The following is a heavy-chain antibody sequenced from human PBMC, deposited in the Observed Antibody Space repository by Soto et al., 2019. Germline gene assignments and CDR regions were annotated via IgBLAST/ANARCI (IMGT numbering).Heavy chain of an antibody. V-gene: IGHV3-30*18. J-gene: IGHJ4*02. Sequence: QVQLVESGGGVVQPGRSLRLSCTASGFTFSNHGMHWVRQPPGKGLEWVAVIFYDGSDTYYADSVKGRFTISRDNSKSTLYLQMNSLRGEDTAVYYCAKDQRQWLTYLDYWGQGTLVTVSS. CDR1: GFTFSNHG. CDR2: IFYDGSDT. CDR3: AKDQRQWLTYLDY. D-gene: IGHD6-19*01.